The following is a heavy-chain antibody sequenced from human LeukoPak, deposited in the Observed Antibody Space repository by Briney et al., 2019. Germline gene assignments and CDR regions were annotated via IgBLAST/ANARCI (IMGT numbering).Heavy chain of an antibody. CDR2: IIPILGIA. D-gene: IGHD3-10*01. Sequence: SVTVSCKASGGTFSSYAISWVRQAPGQGLEWMGRIIPILGIANYAQKFQGRVTITADKSTSTAYMELSSLRSEDTAVYYCARVRDYYGSGSYYIGWFDPWGQGTLVTVSS. J-gene: IGHJ5*02. V-gene: IGHV1-69*04. CDR3: ARVRDYYGSGSYYIGWFDP. CDR1: GGTFSSYA.